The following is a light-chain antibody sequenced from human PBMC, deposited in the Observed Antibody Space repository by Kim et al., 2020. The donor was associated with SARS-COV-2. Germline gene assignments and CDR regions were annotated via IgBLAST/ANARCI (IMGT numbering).Light chain of an antibody. CDR1: QSVSSGY. Sequence: SPGEGANLSCRARQSVSSGYFAWDQQKPGQDPRLLIYGASSRATGIPDRFSGSESGTDFTLTISRLEPEEFAVYYCQQYGSSPQTFGQGTKVEIK. CDR2: GAS. CDR3: QQYGSSPQT. V-gene: IGKV3-20*01. J-gene: IGKJ1*01.